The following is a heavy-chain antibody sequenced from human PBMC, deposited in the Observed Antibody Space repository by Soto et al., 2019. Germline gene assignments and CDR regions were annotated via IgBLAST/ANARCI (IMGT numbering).Heavy chain of an antibody. Sequence: SETLSLTCTVSGGSISSGGYYWSWIRQHPGKGLEWIGYIYYSGSTYYNPSLKSRVTISVDTSKNQFSLKLSSVTAADTAVYSCPRVGDGYCSSTSCHDAFDIWGQGTMVTVSS. V-gene: IGHV4-31*03. CDR3: PRVGDGYCSSTSCHDAFDI. CDR1: GGSISSGGYY. D-gene: IGHD2-2*01. CDR2: IYYSGST. J-gene: IGHJ3*02.